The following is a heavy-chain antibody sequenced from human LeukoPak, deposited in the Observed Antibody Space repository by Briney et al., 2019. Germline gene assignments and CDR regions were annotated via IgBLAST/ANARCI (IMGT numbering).Heavy chain of an antibody. J-gene: IGHJ3*02. CDR1: EFTFSPYG. Sequence: GGSLRLSCAASEFTFSPYGMHWVRQAPGKGLEWVAVVSKDGSIKYYADFVKGRFTISRDNSKNTLYLQMDSLRAEDSAVYYCARDTYDILTGYYKWAFDIWGQGTMVTVSS. D-gene: IGHD3-9*01. CDR3: ARDTYDILTGYYKWAFDI. CDR2: VSKDGSIK. V-gene: IGHV3-30*03.